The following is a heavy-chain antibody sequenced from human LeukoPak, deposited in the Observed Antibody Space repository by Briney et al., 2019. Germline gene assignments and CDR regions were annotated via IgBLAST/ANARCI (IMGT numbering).Heavy chain of an antibody. V-gene: IGHV1-8*01. J-gene: IGHJ4*02. CDR3: ARLSIRNQAYFDY. CDR2: MNPNSGNT. CDR1: GYTFTSYD. D-gene: IGHD1-14*01. Sequence: GASVKVSCKASGYTFTSYDINWVRQATGQGLEWMGWMNPNSGNTGYAQKFQGRVTMTRNTSISTAYMELSSLRSEDTAVYYCARLSIRNQAYFDYWGQGTLVTVSS.